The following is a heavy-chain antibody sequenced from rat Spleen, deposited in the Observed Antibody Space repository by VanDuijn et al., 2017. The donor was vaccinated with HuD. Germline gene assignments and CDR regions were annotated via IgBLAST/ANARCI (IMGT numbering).Heavy chain of an antibody. CDR3: TRVASSYGGYTSYNWFAY. CDR2: MRYNGDT. CDR1: GFSLTSYN. Sequence: QVQLKESGPGLVQPSQTLSLTCTVSGFSLTSYNVHWVRQPPGKGLEWMGRMRYNGDTSYNSALKSRLSISRDTSKNQVFLKMNSLQTDDTGTYYCTRVASSYGGYTSYNWFAYWGQGVMVTVSS. V-gene: IGHV2-63*01. D-gene: IGHD1-11*01. J-gene: IGHJ2*01.